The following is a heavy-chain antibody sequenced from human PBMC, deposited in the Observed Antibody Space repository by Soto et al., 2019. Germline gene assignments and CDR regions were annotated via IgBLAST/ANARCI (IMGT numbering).Heavy chain of an antibody. Sequence: PSETLSLTCTVSGGSISSYYWSWIRQPPGKGLEWIGYIYYSGSTNYNPSLKSRVTISVDTSKNQLFLKLSSVTAADAAVYFCTRGYDTSGYRNWFDPWGPGTLVTVS. D-gene: IGHD3-22*01. CDR3: TRGYDTSGYRNWFDP. V-gene: IGHV4-59*01. CDR2: IYYSGST. J-gene: IGHJ5*02. CDR1: GGSISSYY.